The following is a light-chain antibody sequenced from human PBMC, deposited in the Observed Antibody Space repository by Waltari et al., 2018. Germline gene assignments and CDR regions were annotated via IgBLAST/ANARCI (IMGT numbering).Light chain of an antibody. Sequence: LMTQSPATLSVSPGERATLSCRASQSISRNLAWYQQKPGQAPRLLSYGASTRAPGVPARFSGSGSGTQVTLSISSLQSEDFAVYYCQQYNNWRTFGQGTKLEIK. V-gene: IGKV3-15*01. CDR2: GAS. J-gene: IGKJ2*01. CDR3: QQYNNWRT. CDR1: QSISRN.